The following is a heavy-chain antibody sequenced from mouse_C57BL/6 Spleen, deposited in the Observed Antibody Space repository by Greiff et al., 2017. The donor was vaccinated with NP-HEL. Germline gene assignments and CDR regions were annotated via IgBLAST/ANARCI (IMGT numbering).Heavy chain of an antibody. V-gene: IGHV1-55*01. J-gene: IGHJ2*01. CDR3: ARDFITTVVAKDY. CDR2: IYPGSGST. D-gene: IGHD1-1*01. Sequence: VQLQQSGAELVKPGASVKMSCKASGYTFTSYWITWVKQRPGQGLEWIGDIYPGSGSTNYNEKFKSKATLTVDTSSSTAYMQLSSLTSEDSAVYYCARDFITTVVAKDYWGQGTTLTVSS. CDR1: GYTFTSYW.